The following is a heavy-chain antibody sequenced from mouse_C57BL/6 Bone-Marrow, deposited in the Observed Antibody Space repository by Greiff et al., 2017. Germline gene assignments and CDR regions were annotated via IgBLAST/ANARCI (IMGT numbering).Heavy chain of an antibody. Sequence: VKLQEPGAELVRPGASVTLSCKASGYTFTDYEMHWVKQTPVHGLEWIGAIDPETGGTAYNQKFKGKAILTADKSSSTAYMELRSLTSEDSAVYYCTRVGYDGYYERDYWGQGTTLTVSS. CDR1: GYTFTDYE. J-gene: IGHJ2*01. D-gene: IGHD2-3*01. CDR2: IDPETGGT. CDR3: TRVGYDGYYERDY. V-gene: IGHV1-15*01.